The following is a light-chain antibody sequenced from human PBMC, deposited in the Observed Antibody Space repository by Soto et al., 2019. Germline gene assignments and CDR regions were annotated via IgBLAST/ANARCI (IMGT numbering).Light chain of an antibody. J-gene: IGKJ1*01. V-gene: IGKV4-1*01. CDR1: QSVLYNSKNKNY. CDR3: QQYDNWPWT. Sequence: DIVMTQSPDSLAVSLGEWATINCKSSQSVLYNSKNKNYLAWYQQKPGQPPKLLFYWASIRESGVPDRFSGSGSGTDFTLTISSLQSEDFAVYYCQQYDNWPWTFGQGTKVDIK. CDR2: WAS.